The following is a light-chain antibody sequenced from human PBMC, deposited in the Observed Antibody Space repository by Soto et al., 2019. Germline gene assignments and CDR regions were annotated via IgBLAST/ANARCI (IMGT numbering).Light chain of an antibody. CDR3: QQYNNWPPLT. CDR2: GAS. CDR1: ENVDIN. V-gene: IGKV3-15*01. Sequence: EIVLTQSPATLSVSPGERVTLSCRASENVDINLAWYQQKPGQAPRLLIYGASTRATGIPARFSGSGSETEFTLTISSLQSEDFAVYYCQQYNNWPPLTFGGGTKVDIK. J-gene: IGKJ4*01.